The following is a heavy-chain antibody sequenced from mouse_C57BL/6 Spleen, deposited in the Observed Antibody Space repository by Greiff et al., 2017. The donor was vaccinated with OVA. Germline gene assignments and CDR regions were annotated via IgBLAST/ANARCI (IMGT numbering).Heavy chain of an antibody. Sequence: QVQLQQPGAELVKPGASVKLSCKASGYTFTSYWMQWVKQRPGQGLEWIGEIDPSDSYTNYNQKFKGKATLTVDTSSSTAYMQLSSLTSEDSAVYYCARRYYDYDSAWFAYWGQGTLVTVSA. CDR3: ARRYYDYDSAWFAY. CDR1: GYTFTSYW. J-gene: IGHJ3*01. D-gene: IGHD2-4*01. CDR2: IDPSDSYT. V-gene: IGHV1-50*01.